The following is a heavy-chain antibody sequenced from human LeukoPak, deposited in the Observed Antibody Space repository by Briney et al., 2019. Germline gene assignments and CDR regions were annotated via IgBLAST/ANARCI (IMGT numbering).Heavy chain of an antibody. D-gene: IGHD4-17*01. Sequence: ASVKVSCKASGYTFTSYGISWVRQAPGQGLEWMGWISAYNGNTNYAQKLQGRGTMTTDTSASTAYMELRSLRSDDTAVYYCARGRQRAYGDYGGWFDPWGQGTLVTVSS. V-gene: IGHV1-18*01. CDR2: ISAYNGNT. J-gene: IGHJ5*02. CDR1: GYTFTSYG. CDR3: ARGRQRAYGDYGGWFDP.